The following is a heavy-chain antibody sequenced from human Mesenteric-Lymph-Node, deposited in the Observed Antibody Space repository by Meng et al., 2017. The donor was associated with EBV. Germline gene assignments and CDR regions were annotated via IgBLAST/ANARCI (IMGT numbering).Heavy chain of an antibody. CDR2: ISHSGRT. J-gene: IGHJ4*02. D-gene: IGHD2-15*01. V-gene: IGHV4-4*02. CDR3: ARSPCWYSLDY. Sequence: LHGSGPVLVTASETLYVTTAFPGDSIVISRWWGWVLQPPGKVLEWNGEISHSGRTTYNPSLKSRVTISADKSKNQFSLKLNSVTAADTAVYYCARSPCWYSLDYWGQGTLVTVSS. CDR1: GDSIVISRW.